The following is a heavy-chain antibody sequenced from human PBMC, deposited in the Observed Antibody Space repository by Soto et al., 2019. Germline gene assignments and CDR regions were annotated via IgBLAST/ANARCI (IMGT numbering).Heavy chain of an antibody. Sequence: SETLSLTCTVSDGSISHYHWNWIRQAPGKGMEWIGYIFYNGSTHYNPSLTSRVTISVDMSKNQFSLTLTSVTAADTAVYYCAGSALYSSSWYLRISGFDPWGQGTLVTVSS. J-gene: IGHJ5*02. CDR3: AGSALYSSSWYLRISGFDP. CDR1: DGSISHYH. D-gene: IGHD6-13*01. V-gene: IGHV4-59*12. CDR2: IFYNGST.